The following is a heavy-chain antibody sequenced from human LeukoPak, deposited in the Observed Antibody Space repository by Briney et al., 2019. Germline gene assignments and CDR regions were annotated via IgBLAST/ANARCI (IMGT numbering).Heavy chain of an antibody. CDR2: ISGSGGGT. D-gene: IGHD6-19*01. V-gene: IGHV3-23*01. J-gene: IGHJ6*03. Sequence: GGSLRLSCAASGFTFSTYAMSWVRQAAGKGLEWVSLISGSGGGTYYADSVKGRFTISRDNSKNTLYLQLNSLRVEDTAVYYCARGFRSPFYYYYMDIWGKGTTVTVSS. CDR3: ARGFRSPFYYYYMDI. CDR1: GFTFSTYA.